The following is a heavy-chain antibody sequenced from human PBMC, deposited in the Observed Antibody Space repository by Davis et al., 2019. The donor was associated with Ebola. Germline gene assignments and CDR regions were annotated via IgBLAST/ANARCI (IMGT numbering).Heavy chain of an antibody. Sequence: AASVKVSCKTSGYTFTNYDINWVRQATGQGLEWMGWLNPNSGNTDSTHKFQGRLTMTKNISIGTAYMELSTLTSEDTAVYYCARLPGAGGFDYWGQGTLVTVSS. V-gene: IGHV1-8*01. J-gene: IGHJ4*02. CDR3: ARLPGAGGFDY. CDR2: LNPNSGNT. D-gene: IGHD3-10*01. CDR1: GYTFTNYD.